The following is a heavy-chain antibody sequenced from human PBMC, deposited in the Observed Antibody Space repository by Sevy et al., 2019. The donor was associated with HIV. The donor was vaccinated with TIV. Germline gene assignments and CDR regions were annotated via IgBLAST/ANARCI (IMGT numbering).Heavy chain of an antibody. V-gene: IGHV3-53*01. J-gene: IGHJ4*02. D-gene: IGHD3-22*01. Sequence: GGSLRLSCAASGFTVSSNYMSWVRQAPGKGLEWVSVIYSGGSTYYADSVKGRLTISRDNSKNPLYLQMTSLRAEDTAVYYCAGSDSSNYYDSSGYYPRFPHFDYWGQGTLVTVSS. CDR3: AGSDSSNYYDSSGYYPRFPHFDY. CDR1: GFTVSSNY. CDR2: IYSGGST.